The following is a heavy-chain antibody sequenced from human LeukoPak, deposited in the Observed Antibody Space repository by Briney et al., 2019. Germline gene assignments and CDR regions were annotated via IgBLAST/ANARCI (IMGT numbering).Heavy chain of an antibody. J-gene: IGHJ4*02. V-gene: IGHV3-30*02. Sequence: PGGSLRLSCAASGFTFSSYGMHWVRQAPDKGLEWVSFIRYDGNIKYCADSVKGRFTISRDNSRNTLHLQMNSLRAEDTAVYYCAKDRGLFCISSTCYFFDYWGQGTLVTVSS. CDR3: AKDRGLFCISSTCYFFDY. D-gene: IGHD2-2*01. CDR2: IRYDGNIK. CDR1: GFTFSSYG.